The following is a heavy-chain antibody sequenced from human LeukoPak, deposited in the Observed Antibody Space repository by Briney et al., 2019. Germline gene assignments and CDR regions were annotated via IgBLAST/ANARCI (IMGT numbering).Heavy chain of an antibody. D-gene: IGHD3-22*01. Sequence: ASVKVSCKASGYTSISYYMHWVRQDPGQGLEWMGIINTSSGSTSYAQKFQGRVTMTRDTSTSTVYMELSSLRSEDTAVYYCARAIESAGSAYYYDSSGYVYYFDYWGQGTLVTVSS. CDR3: ARAIESAGSAYYYDSSGYVYYFDY. CDR1: GYTSISYY. CDR2: INTSSGST. V-gene: IGHV1-46*01. J-gene: IGHJ4*02.